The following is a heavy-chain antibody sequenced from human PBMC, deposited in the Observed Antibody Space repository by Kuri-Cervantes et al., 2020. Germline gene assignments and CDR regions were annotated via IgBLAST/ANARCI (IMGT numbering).Heavy chain of an antibody. CDR2: ITPFNGNT. J-gene: IGHJ5*02. Sequence: SVKVSCKASGYTFTYRYLHWVRQAPGQALEWMGWITPFNGNTNYAQKFQDRVTMTRNTSISTAYMELSSLRSEDTAVYYCARGRFEYIGFDPWGQGTLVTVSS. D-gene: IGHD6-6*01. CDR3: ARGRFEYIGFDP. CDR1: GYTFTYRY. V-gene: IGHV1-45*02.